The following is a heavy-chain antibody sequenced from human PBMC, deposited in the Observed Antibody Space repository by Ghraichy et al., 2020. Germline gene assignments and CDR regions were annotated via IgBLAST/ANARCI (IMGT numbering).Heavy chain of an antibody. CDR2: ISSASDAT. J-gene: IGHJ4*02. CDR1: GFSFGGYS. V-gene: IGHV3-48*02. Sequence: LSLTCAASGFSFGGYSMNWVRQAPGKGLEWLSYISSASDATRYADSVKGRFTISRDNAKNTLYLQMNSLREEDTAVYYCARDRTEPNFDYWGQGTLVAVSS. CDR3: ARDRTEPNFDY. D-gene: IGHD1-14*01.